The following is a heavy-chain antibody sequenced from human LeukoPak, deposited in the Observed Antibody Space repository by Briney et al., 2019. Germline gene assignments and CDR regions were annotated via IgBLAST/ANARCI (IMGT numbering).Heavy chain of an antibody. V-gene: IGHV3-21*01. CDR1: GFTFSSYS. J-gene: IGHJ4*02. CDR2: ISSSSSNI. CDR3: ARCTTGRAFGSLREIKRSREIDY. Sequence: PGGSLRLSCAASGFTFSSYSMNWVRQAPGKGLEWVSSISSSSSNIYYADSVKGRFTISRDNAKNSLYLQMNSLRVEDTAVYYCARCTTGRAFGSLREIKRSREIDYWGQGTLVTVSS. D-gene: IGHD1-1*01.